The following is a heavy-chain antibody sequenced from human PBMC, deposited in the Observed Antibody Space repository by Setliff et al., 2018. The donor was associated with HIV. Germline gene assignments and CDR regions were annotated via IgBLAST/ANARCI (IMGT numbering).Heavy chain of an antibody. CDR1: GFTFSSYS. D-gene: IGHD2-8*02. J-gene: IGHJ4*02. V-gene: IGHV3-23*01. CDR3: AKSLLVAGNDY. Sequence: GESLTISCAASGFTFSSYSMNWVRQAPGKGLEWVSAISSGGEIMFYADSVKGRFTISRDNSKNTLYLQMISLRADDTAVYYCAKSLLVAGNDYWGQGTLVTVSS. CDR2: ISSGGEIM.